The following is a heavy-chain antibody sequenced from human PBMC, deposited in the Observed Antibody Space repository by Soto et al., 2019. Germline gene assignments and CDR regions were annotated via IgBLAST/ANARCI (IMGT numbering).Heavy chain of an antibody. V-gene: IGHV1-46*01. Sequence: XSVKVASKASGYPFTSYYMHWVRQAPGQGLEWMGIINPSGGSTSYAQKFQCRVTMTRDTSTSTVYMELSSLRSEDTAVYYCARDLAYYYDSRGYLFYYYHGMDVCGQGTTVTVSS. CDR2: INPSGGST. CDR1: GYPFTSYY. J-gene: IGHJ6*02. D-gene: IGHD3-22*01. CDR3: ARDLAYYYDSRGYLFYYYHGMDV.